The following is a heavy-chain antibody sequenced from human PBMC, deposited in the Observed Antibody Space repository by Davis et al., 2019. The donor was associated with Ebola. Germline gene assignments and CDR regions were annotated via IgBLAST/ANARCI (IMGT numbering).Heavy chain of an antibody. CDR1: GFTFSSYG. CDR2: ISYDGSNK. V-gene: IGHV3-30*03. D-gene: IGHD3-16*01. J-gene: IGHJ6*02. Sequence: GESLKISCAASGFTFSSYGMHWVRQAPGKGLEWVAVISYDGSNKYYADSVKGRFTISRDNAKNSLYLQMNSLRAEDTAGYYCARDRPLDFFFGDYYGMDVWGQGTTVTVSS. CDR3: ARDRPLDFFFGDYYGMDV.